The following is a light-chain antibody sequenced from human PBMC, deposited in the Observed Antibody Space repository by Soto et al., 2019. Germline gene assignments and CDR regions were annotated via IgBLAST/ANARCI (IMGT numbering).Light chain of an antibody. CDR3: CSYAGNAYV. CDR2: AVS. Sequence: QSALTQPRSVSGSPGQSVTISCTGTSSDVGGYNFVTWYQQHPDKAPKLLIYAVSKRPSGVPDHFSGSKSGNTASLTISGLQAEDEADYYCCSYAGNAYVFGTGTKVNVL. CDR1: SSDVGGYNF. V-gene: IGLV2-11*01. J-gene: IGLJ1*01.